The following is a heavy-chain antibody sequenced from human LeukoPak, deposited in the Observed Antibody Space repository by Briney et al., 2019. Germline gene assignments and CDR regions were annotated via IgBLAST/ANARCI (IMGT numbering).Heavy chain of an antibody. J-gene: IGHJ4*02. Sequence: ASVKVSCKASGYTFTGYYMHWVRQAPGQGLEWMGWFNPNSGGTNYAQKFQGWVTMTRDTSVSTAYMELSRLRSDDTAVYYCARSTGYSYGYNYWGQGTLVTVSS. CDR1: GYTFTGYY. CDR3: ARSTGYSYGYNY. V-gene: IGHV1-2*04. D-gene: IGHD5-18*01. CDR2: FNPNSGGT.